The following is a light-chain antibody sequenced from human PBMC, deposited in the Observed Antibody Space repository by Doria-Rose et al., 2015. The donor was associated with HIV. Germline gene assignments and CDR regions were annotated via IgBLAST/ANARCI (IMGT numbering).Light chain of an antibody. CDR1: QSLVNSDGRTY. Sequence: TQSPLSLSVTPGQPASISCRSSQSLVNSDGRTYLYWYLQKPGQSPQLLIYEGSNRFSGVPDRFSGSGSGTDFTLKISRVEPEDFGVYYCMQTILLPFTFGPGTTVDIK. V-gene: IGKV2D-29*02. J-gene: IGKJ3*01. CDR2: EGS. CDR3: MQTILLPFT.